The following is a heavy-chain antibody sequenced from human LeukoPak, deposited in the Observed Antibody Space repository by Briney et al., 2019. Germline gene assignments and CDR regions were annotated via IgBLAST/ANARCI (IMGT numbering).Heavy chain of an antibody. D-gene: IGHD6-13*01. CDR2: IYYSGST. CDR1: GGSISSGGYY. CDR3: ARGIGYSIPTYAYYFDY. V-gene: IGHV4-31*03. J-gene: IGHJ4*02. Sequence: PSESLSLTCTVSGGSISSGGYYWSWIRQHPGKGLEWIGYIYYSGSTYYNPSLKSRVTISVDTSKNQFSLKLSSVTAADTAVYYCARGIGYSIPTYAYYFDYWGQGTLVTVSS.